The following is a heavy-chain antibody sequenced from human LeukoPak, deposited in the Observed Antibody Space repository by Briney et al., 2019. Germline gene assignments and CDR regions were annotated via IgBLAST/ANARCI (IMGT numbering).Heavy chain of an antibody. Sequence: PGGSLRLSCAASGFTFSSYWMHWVRQAPGKGLVWVSRINSDGSSTSYADSVKGRFTISRDNAKNALYLQMNSLRAEDTAVYYCARNSSSSDFDSWGQGTLVTVSS. D-gene: IGHD6-13*01. CDR2: INSDGSST. J-gene: IGHJ4*02. CDR3: ARNSSSSDFDS. V-gene: IGHV3-74*01. CDR1: GFTFSSYW.